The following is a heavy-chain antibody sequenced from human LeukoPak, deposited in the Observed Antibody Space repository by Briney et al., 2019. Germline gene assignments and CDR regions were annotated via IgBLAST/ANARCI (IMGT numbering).Heavy chain of an antibody. CDR3: ARALRYNWNYDYYYMDV. CDR1: GASMGSRSHF. CDR2: ISNSGST. D-gene: IGHD1-20*01. V-gene: IGHV4-39*07. Sequence: PSEPLSLTCTVSGASMGSRSHFWVWIRQPPGKGLEWIGSISNSGSTYYNPSLKSRVTISVDTSKNQFSLKLSSVTAADTAVYYCARALRYNWNYDYYYMDVWGKGTTVTVSS. J-gene: IGHJ6*03.